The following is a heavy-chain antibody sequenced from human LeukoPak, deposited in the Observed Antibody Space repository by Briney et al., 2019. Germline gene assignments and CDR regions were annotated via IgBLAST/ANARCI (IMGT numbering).Heavy chain of an antibody. CDR3: ARAEWSVTPLDY. D-gene: IGHD3-3*01. V-gene: IGHV4-31*11. CDR2: IYYSGST. CDR1: GGSFSGYY. J-gene: IGHJ4*02. Sequence: NPSETLSLTCAVYGGSFSGYYWSWIRQHPGKGLEWIGYIYYSGSTYYNPSLKSRVTISVDTSKNQFSLKLSSVTAADTAVYYCARAEWSVTPLDYWGQGTLVTVSS.